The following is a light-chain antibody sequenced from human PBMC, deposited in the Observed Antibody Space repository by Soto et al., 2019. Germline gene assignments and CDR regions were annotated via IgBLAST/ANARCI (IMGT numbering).Light chain of an antibody. Sequence: QSALAQPPSASGSPGQSLTISCTGTSSDVGGYNYVSWYQQHPGKAPKLMIYEVSERPSGVPDRFSGSKSSNTASLTVSGLQAEDEADYYCSSYAGSNNFVFGTGTKVTV. V-gene: IGLV2-8*01. J-gene: IGLJ1*01. CDR2: EVS. CDR3: SSYAGSNNFV. CDR1: SSDVGGYNY.